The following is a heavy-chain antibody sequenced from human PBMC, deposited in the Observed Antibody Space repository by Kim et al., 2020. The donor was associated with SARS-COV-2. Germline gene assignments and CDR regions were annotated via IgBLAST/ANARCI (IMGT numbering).Heavy chain of an antibody. D-gene: IGHD2-2*01. Sequence: KSRVTMSVDTSKNQFSLKLSSVTAADTAVYYCARDEYCSSTSCTHNWFDPWGQGTLVTVSS. V-gene: IGHV4-4*06. CDR3: ARDEYCSSTSCTHNWFDP. J-gene: IGHJ5*02.